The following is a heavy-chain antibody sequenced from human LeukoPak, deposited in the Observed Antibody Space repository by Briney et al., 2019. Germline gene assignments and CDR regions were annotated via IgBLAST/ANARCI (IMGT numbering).Heavy chain of an antibody. CDR3: ASGTYGTLFF. CDR1: GGSISGYY. Sequence: PSETLSLTCTVSGGSISGYYWTWIRQPPGKGLEWIGYISYSGSTNYNPSLQSRVTMSVDSSKNQFSLQLSTVTAADTVTYYCASGTYGTLFFWGQGTLVPVSS. D-gene: IGHD1-14*01. J-gene: IGHJ4*02. V-gene: IGHV4-59*01. CDR2: ISYSGST.